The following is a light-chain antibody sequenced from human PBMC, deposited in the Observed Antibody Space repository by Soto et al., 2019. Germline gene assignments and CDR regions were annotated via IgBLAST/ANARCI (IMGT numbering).Light chain of an antibody. J-gene: IGKJ1*01. CDR3: QQYGSSGT. CDR2: DTS. V-gene: IGKV3-20*01. CDR1: QSVSSSY. Sequence: EIVLTQSPGTLSLSPGERATLSCRASQSVSSSYLAWYQQKPGQTPRLLIYDTSIRATGIPDRFSGSGSGTDFTLTISRLEPEDFAVYYCQQYGSSGTFGQGTKVDNK.